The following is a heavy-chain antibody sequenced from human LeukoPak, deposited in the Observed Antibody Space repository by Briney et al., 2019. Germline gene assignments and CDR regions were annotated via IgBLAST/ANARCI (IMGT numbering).Heavy chain of an antibody. D-gene: IGHD4-23*01. CDR1: GGSISISMSNW. CDR3: ARDLHGGNSFTSDWYFDL. CDR2: IYDSGST. V-gene: IGHV4-4*02. J-gene: IGHJ2*01. Sequence: SGTLSLTCAVSGGSISISMSNWWSWVRQPPGKGLEWIGEIYDSGSTNYNPSLKSRVTISVDKSKNQFSLKLSSVTAADTAVYYCARDLHGGNSFTSDWYFDLWGRGTLVTVSS.